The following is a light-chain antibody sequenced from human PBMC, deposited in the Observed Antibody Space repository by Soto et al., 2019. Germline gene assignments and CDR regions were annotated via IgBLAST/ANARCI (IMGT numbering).Light chain of an antibody. V-gene: IGKV1-12*01. J-gene: IGKJ1*01. CDR2: AAS. Sequence: DIQMTQSPSSVSASVGDRVTITCRASQAITRSLAWYQQKPGEAPKLLIYAASILQSGVPSRFSGSGSGTDFTLTITRLQPEDFATYYCQQTSAFPRTFGQGTKVDVK. CDR3: QQTSAFPRT. CDR1: QAITRS.